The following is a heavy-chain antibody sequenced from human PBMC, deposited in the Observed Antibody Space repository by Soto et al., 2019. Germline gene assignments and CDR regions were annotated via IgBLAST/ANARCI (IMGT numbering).Heavy chain of an antibody. CDR2: INHSGST. V-gene: IGHV4-34*01. Sequence: SKTLSLTCAVDGGSFSGHYWRWIRQPPRKGLEWIGEINHSGSTNSNPSLKSRVTISVDTSKNQFSLKLSSVTAADMAVYYCARGFQRDAPDNFYFDSWRQGTLFTVSS. J-gene: IGHJ4*02. CDR1: GGSFSGHY. CDR3: ARGFQRDAPDNFYFDS. D-gene: IGHD1-1*01.